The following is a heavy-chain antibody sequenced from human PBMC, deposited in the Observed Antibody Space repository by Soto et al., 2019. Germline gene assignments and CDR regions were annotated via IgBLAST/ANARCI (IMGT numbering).Heavy chain of an antibody. Sequence: QVQLQESGPGLVKPSQTLSLTCSVSGGSISSGGYFWSWIRQHPGKGLEWIGYIFYSGSTFYNPSRQSRVTASVDTSKNQFSLKLTSVTAADTAVYYCARGDCSGGSCYYFDYWGQGTLVTVSS. CDR1: GGSISSGGYF. CDR2: IFYSGST. CDR3: ARGDCSGGSCYYFDY. V-gene: IGHV4-31*03. D-gene: IGHD2-15*01. J-gene: IGHJ4*02.